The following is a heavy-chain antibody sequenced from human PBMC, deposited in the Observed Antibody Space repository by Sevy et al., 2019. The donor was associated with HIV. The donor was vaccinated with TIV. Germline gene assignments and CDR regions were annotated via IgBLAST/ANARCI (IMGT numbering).Heavy chain of an antibody. Sequence: GGSLRLSCAASGFIFSSNETNWVRQAPGKGLEWVSYIGSSGSPIYYADSVKGRFTISRGNAKNSLYLQMNSLRAEDTAVYYCARVSVDTNFYGMDVWGQGTTVTVSS. CDR2: IGSSGSPI. CDR1: GFIFSSNE. J-gene: IGHJ6*02. V-gene: IGHV3-48*03. CDR3: ARVSVDTNFYGMDV. D-gene: IGHD5-18*01.